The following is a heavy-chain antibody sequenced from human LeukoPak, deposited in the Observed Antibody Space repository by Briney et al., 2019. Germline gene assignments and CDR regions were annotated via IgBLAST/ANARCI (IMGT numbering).Heavy chain of an antibody. CDR1: GFTFSSYA. Sequence: QAGGSLRLSCAASGFTFSSYAMHWVRQAPGKGLEYVSAISSNGGSTYYANSVKGRFTISRDNSKNTLYLQMGSLRAEDMAVYYCARALRYFDWFGGYMDVWGKGTTVTISS. CDR2: ISSNGGST. J-gene: IGHJ6*03. V-gene: IGHV3-64*01. CDR3: ARALRYFDWFGGYMDV. D-gene: IGHD3-9*01.